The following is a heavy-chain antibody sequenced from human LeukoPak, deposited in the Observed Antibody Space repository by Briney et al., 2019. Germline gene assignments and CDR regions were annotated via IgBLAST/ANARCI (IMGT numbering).Heavy chain of an antibody. CDR2: ISGGGDIT. D-gene: IGHD2-21*02. Sequence: GGSLRLSCAASGFNFANHAMSWVRQTPWKGLEWVSAISGGGDITYYADSVTGRFTISRDNSKDTLFLQMHSLRPGDTAVYYCVREDTPATANYWGQGTLVTISS. CDR1: GFNFANHA. CDR3: VREDTPATANY. J-gene: IGHJ4*02. V-gene: IGHV3-23*01.